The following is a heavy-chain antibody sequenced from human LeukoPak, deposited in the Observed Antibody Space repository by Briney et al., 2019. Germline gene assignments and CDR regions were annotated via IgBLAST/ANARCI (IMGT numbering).Heavy chain of an antibody. Sequence: GGSLRLSCAASGFTVSNNYKSWVRQAPGKGLEWVSVIYSGDNTYYVESVKGRFTISRDNSKNTLFLQMNRLRAEDTAVYYCAGRRVLDASFDYWGQGTLVTVSS. CDR3: AGRRVLDASFDY. CDR1: GFTVSNNY. CDR2: IYSGDNT. V-gene: IGHV3-66*02. J-gene: IGHJ4*02. D-gene: IGHD3-16*01.